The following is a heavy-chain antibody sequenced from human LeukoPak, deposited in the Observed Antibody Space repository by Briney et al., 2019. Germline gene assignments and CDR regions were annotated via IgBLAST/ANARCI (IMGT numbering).Heavy chain of an antibody. D-gene: IGHD3-9*01. V-gene: IGHV4-4*07. Sequence: PSETLSLTCTVSGGSISSYYWSWIRQPAGKGLEWIGRIYTSGSTNYNPSLKSRVTMSVDTSKNQFSLKLSSVTAADTAVYYCASSRYYDILTDYWVYYFDNWGQGALVTVSS. J-gene: IGHJ4*02. CDR2: IYTSGST. CDR3: ASSRYYDILTDYWVYYFDN. CDR1: GGSISSYY.